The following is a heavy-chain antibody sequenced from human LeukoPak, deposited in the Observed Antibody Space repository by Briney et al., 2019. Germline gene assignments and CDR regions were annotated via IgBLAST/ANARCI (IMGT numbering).Heavy chain of an antibody. V-gene: IGHV3-23*01. Sequence: GGSLRLSCAASGFTFSSYAMSWVRQAPERGLEWVSAISGSGGSTYYADSVKGRFTISRDNSKNTLYLQMNSLRAEDTAVYYCAKDLRAARPFDYWGQGTLVTVSS. D-gene: IGHD6-6*01. CDR3: AKDLRAARPFDY. CDR1: GFTFSSYA. J-gene: IGHJ4*02. CDR2: ISGSGGST.